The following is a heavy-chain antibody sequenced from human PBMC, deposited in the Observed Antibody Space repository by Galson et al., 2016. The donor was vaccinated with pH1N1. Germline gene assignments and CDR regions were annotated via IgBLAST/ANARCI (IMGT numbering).Heavy chain of an antibody. CDR1: GYTFSAFW. CDR3: AREAWSYADTYYNGMDV. CDR2: ISYNGHDQ. D-gene: IGHD3-16*01. Sequence: SLRLSCAGSGYTFSAFWMHWVRQVPGKGLEWVAFISYNGHDQSYADSLKGRFIISRDNSKNTVYLQLNSLRNEDTAVFYCAREAWSYADTYYNGMDVWGRGTLVTVSS. V-gene: IGHV3-30*03. J-gene: IGHJ6*02.